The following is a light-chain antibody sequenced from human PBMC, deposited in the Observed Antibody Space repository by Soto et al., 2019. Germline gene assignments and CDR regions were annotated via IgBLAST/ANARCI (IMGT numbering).Light chain of an antibody. CDR2: GTS. V-gene: IGKV3-20*01. CDR3: HQYGISPPFT. Sequence: EIVLTQSPGTLSLSPGERATLSCSASQSVNSAYLAWYQHKPGQAPRLLIYGTSTRATGIPDRFSGSGSGTDFSLTISRLEPEDFAVFYCHQYGISPPFTFGPGTKVDIK. CDR1: QSVNSAY. J-gene: IGKJ3*01.